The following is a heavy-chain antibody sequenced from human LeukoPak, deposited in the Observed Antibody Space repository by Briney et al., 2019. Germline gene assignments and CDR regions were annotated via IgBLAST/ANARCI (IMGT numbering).Heavy chain of an antibody. CDR1: GFTFSSYS. CDR3: ARARITMVWGVMNYYGMDV. CDR2: ISSSSSYI. V-gene: IGHV3-21*01. Sequence: GGSLRLSCAASGFTFSSYSVNWVRQAPGKGLEWVSSISSSSSYIYYADSVKGRFTISRDNAKNSLYLQMNSLRAEDTAVYYCARARITMVWGVMNYYGMDVWGQGTTVTVSS. J-gene: IGHJ6*02. D-gene: IGHD3-10*01.